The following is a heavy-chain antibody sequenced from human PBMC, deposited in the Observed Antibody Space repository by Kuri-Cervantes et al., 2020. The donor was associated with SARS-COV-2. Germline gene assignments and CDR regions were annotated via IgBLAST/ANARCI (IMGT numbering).Heavy chain of an antibody. CDR2: MNPNTGVT. J-gene: IGHJ4*02. D-gene: IGHD2-21*02. V-gene: IGHV1-8*01. Sequence: ASVKVSCKASGYTFTNYDINWVRQATGQGLEWMGWMNPNTGVTGYTQKFQDRITMTRDTSVSTAYTELSSLTFADTATYYCTRRSVTRDYWGQGTLVTVSS. CDR1: GYTFTNYD. CDR3: TRRSVTRDY.